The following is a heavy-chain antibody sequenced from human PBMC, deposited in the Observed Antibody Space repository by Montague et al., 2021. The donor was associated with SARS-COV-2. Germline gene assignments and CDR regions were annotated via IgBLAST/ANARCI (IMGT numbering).Heavy chain of an antibody. D-gene: IGHD3-3*01. CDR3: ARAGGFYDYWSGYSSSAGFFDP. CDR2: IYYSVST. CDR1: GGSVSSYY. V-gene: IGHV4-59*02. J-gene: IGHJ5*02. Sequence: SQTLSLTCTVSGGSVSSYYWSWIRQSPGKGLQWLGYIYYSVSTDYNPSLKSRVTMSVHTPKNQLSLRLNSVITADTAVYFFARAGGFYDYWSGYSSSAGFFDPWGQGILVTVSS.